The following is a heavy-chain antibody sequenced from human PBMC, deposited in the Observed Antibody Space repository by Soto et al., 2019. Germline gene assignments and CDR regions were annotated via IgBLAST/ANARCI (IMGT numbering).Heavy chain of an antibody. CDR1: GFTFSSYA. V-gene: IGHV3-23*01. J-gene: IGHJ6*02. CDR3: AKGNSRRGGWNYGVDV. CDR2: ISSSGGST. Sequence: EVPLLESGGGLVQPGGSLRLSCAASGFTFSSYAMSWVRQAPGKGLEWVSVISSSGGSTYYADSVKGRFTISRDNNKNTLYLQMNNLRAEDPAVYYCAKGNSRRGGWNYGVDVWGQGTTVTVSS. D-gene: IGHD3-16*01.